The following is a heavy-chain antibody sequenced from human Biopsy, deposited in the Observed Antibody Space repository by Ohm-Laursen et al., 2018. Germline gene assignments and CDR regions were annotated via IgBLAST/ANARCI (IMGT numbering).Heavy chain of an antibody. D-gene: IGHD2-15*01. Sequence: SLRLSCTASGFSFSDNYMDWVRQARGKGLDWVGRIRDKANSYTTDYAASVKGRFTISRDDSKNSLYLQMNSLKTEDTALYYCARAGRYCSGGGCYSWFDSWGQGTLVTVSS. V-gene: IGHV3-72*01. J-gene: IGHJ5*01. CDR1: GFSFSDNY. CDR2: IRDKANSYTT. CDR3: ARAGRYCSGGGCYSWFDS.